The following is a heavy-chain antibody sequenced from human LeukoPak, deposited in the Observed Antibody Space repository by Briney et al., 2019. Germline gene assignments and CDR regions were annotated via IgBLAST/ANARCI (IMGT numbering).Heavy chain of an antibody. CDR1: GFTFSSYW. J-gene: IGHJ5*02. Sequence: GGSLRLSCAASGFTFSSYWMSWVRQAPGKGLEWVANIKQDGSEKYYVDSVKGRFTTSRDNAKNSLYLQMNSLRAEDTAVYYCARDPVAAIVSYNWFDPWGQGTLVTVSS. CDR2: IKQDGSEK. V-gene: IGHV3-7*01. D-gene: IGHD2-15*01. CDR3: ARDPVAAIVSYNWFDP.